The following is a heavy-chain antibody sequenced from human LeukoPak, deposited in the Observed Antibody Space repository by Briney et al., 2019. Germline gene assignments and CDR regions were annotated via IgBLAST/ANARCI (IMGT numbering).Heavy chain of an antibody. CDR2: ISGSGGST. Sequence: PGGSLRLSCAASGFTFSSYAMSWVRQAPGKGLKWVSAISGSGGSTYYADSVKGRFTISRDNSKNTLYLQMNSLRAEDTAVYYCAKDMVYASYYFDYWGQGTLVTVSS. CDR3: AKDMVYASYYFDY. V-gene: IGHV3-23*01. J-gene: IGHJ4*02. D-gene: IGHD2-8*01. CDR1: GFTFSSYA.